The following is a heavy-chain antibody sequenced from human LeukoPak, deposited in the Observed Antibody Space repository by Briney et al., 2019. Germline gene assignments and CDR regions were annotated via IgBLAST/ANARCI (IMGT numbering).Heavy chain of an antibody. CDR3: ARDSQDGNNTLGVDY. CDR1: GFTFSSHA. CDR2: ISYDGSNK. Sequence: PGRSLRLSCAASGFTFSSHAMHWVRQAPGKGLNWVAVISYDGSNKYYADSVKGRFTISRDNSKNTLYLQMNSLRPEDTAVFYCARDSQDGNNTLGVDYWGQGTLVAVSS. D-gene: IGHD5-24*01. V-gene: IGHV3-30*04. J-gene: IGHJ4*02.